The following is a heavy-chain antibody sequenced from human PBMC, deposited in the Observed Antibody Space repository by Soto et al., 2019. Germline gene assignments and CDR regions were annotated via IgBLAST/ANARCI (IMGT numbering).Heavy chain of an antibody. V-gene: IGHV1-18*01. D-gene: IGHD3-16*01. CDR1: GDTCTNFG. CDR2: ISAYNGNT. J-gene: IGHJ4*02. Sequence: QVQLVQSGDEVKKPWASVKVSCKTSGDTCTNFGLSWVRQAPGQGLEWMGWISAYNGNTNYAQNFQGRVTMTTDTSMRAAYMELRSLRSDDTAVYYSARGGTSIDYWGQGTLVTLSS. CDR3: ARGGTSIDY.